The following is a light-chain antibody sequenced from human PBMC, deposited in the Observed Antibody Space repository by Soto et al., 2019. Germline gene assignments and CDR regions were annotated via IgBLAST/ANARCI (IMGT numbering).Light chain of an antibody. V-gene: IGKV3-11*01. CDR1: QTVSSNY. CDR2: DAS. J-gene: IGKJ4*01. Sequence: EIVLTQSPGTLSLSPGERATLSCRASQTVSSNYLAWCQQRPGQAPRLLISDASNRATGIPARFSGSGSETDFTLTISSLEPEDSAVYYCQQRSNWPSLTFGGGTKVDIK. CDR3: QQRSNWPSLT.